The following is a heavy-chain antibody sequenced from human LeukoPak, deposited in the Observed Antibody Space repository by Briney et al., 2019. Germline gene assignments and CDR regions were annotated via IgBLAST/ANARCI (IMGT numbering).Heavy chain of an antibody. CDR2: IIPILGIA. Sequence: SVNVSCKASRCTFSSYAISWVRQPPGKGREWMGRIIPILGIANYAQKFQGRVTITADKSTSTAYMELSSLRSEDTAVYYCARTPDGYSSSWYYFDYWGQGTLVTVSS. J-gene: IGHJ4*02. V-gene: IGHV1-69*04. CDR3: ARTPDGYSSSWYYFDY. D-gene: IGHD6-13*01. CDR1: RCTFSSYA.